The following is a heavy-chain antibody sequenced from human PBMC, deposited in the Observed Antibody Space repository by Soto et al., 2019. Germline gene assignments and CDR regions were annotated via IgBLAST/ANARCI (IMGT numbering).Heavy chain of an antibody. Sequence: PGGSRRRSWAASGSTFSSHDMHWVRQATGKGLGWVSAIDSFVDTYYPGSVKGRFSISRENAKNSFYLQMNGLRVEDTAVYYCVREAAGRGGFYYFDYWGQGTPVTVSS. D-gene: IGHD2-15*01. CDR3: VREAAGRGGFYYFDY. J-gene: IGHJ4*02. V-gene: IGHV3-13*01. CDR2: IDSFVDT. CDR1: GSTFSSHD.